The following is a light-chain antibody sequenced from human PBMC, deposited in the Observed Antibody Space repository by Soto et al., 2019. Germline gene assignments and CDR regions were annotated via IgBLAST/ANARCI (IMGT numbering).Light chain of an antibody. CDR1: QGIVTY. V-gene: IGKV1-27*01. CDR2: GAS. CDR3: QQYYGAPFT. J-gene: IGKJ3*01. Sequence: DIQMTQSPSSLSASVGDRVTITCRASQGIVTYLAWYQQKSWRPPKLLIYGASTLQSGVPSRFSGSGSGTDFTLTISNLQPEDVATYYCQQYYGAPFTFGPGTKVDI.